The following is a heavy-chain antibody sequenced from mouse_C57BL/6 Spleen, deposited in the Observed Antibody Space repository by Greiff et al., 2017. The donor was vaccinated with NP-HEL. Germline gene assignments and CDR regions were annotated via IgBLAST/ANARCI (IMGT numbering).Heavy chain of an antibody. CDR3: ARDRGGPNYFDY. D-gene: IGHD1-1*02. J-gene: IGHJ2*01. Sequence: EVQVVESGGGLVKPGGSLKLSCAASGFTFSSYAMSWVRQTPEKRLEWVATISDGGSYTYYPDNVKGRFTISRDNAKNNLYLQMSHLKSEDTAMYYCARDRGGPNYFDYWGQGTTLTVSS. CDR1: GFTFSSYA. V-gene: IGHV5-4*01. CDR2: ISDGGSYT.